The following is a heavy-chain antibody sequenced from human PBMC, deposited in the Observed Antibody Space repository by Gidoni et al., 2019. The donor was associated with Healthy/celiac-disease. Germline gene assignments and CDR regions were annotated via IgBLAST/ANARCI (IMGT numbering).Heavy chain of an antibody. V-gene: IGHV3-7*01. CDR3: ARGGGASDI. J-gene: IGHJ3*02. CDR2: IKQDGSEK. Sequence: EVQLVESGGGLVQPGGSLRLPCAASGFTFTNFWLTWVRQAPGKGLEWVANIKQDGSEKYYVDSVKGRFIISRDNAKNSVYLQMYSLRAEDTAVFYCARGGGASDIWGQGTLVTVSS. CDR1: GFTFTNFW.